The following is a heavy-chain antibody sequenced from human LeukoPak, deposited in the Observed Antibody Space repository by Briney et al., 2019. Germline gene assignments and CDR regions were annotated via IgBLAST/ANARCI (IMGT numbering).Heavy chain of an antibody. D-gene: IGHD3-10*01. V-gene: IGHV3-23*01. CDR3: AKDCYGSGSPRWFDP. Sequence: GGSLRLSCAASGFTFSNYGMSWVRQAPGKGLEWVSGISESSGSTYYADSVKGRFTISRDNSKNTLYLEMNSLKAEDTALYYCAKDCYGSGSPRWFDPWGQGTLVTVSS. CDR2: ISESSGST. J-gene: IGHJ5*02. CDR1: GFTFSNYG.